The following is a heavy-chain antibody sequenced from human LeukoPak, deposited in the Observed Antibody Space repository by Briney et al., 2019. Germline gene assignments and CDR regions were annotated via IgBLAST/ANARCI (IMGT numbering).Heavy chain of an antibody. Sequence: GSLRLSCAASGFTFSNYAMSWVRQAPEKGLEWVSAISGTGGSTYYADSVKGRFTISRDNSKNTLYLQMNSLRAEDTAVYYCARWRFQLLDYWGQGTLVTVSS. CDR2: ISGTGGST. D-gene: IGHD2-2*01. CDR1: GFTFSNYA. V-gene: IGHV3-23*01. CDR3: ARWRFQLLDY. J-gene: IGHJ4*02.